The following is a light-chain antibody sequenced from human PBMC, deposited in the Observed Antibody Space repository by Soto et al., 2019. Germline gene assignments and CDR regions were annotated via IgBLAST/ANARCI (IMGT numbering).Light chain of an antibody. CDR2: GAS. J-gene: IGKJ5*01. CDR1: QSVSRNY. V-gene: IGKV3-20*01. Sequence: EIVLTKNHGTLSLSPGERATLSCRAGQSVSRNYLAWYQQKPGQAPRLLIYGASSRATGIPDRFSGSGSGTDFTLTISRLEPEDFAVYYCQQYGSSLSITFGQGTRLEIK. CDR3: QQYGSSLSIT.